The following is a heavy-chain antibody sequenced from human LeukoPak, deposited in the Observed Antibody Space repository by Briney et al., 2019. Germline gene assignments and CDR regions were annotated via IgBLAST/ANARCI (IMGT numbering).Heavy chain of an antibody. J-gene: IGHJ5*02. V-gene: IGHV1-18*01. CDR2: ISAYNGNT. CDR1: GYTFTSYG. D-gene: IGHD4-11*01. CDR3: ARDSSTVTLLGGWFDP. Sequence: ASVKVSCRASGYTFTSYGISWVRQAPGQGLEWMGWISAYNGNTNYAQKLQGRVTMTTDTSTSTAYMELRSLRSDDTAVYYCARDSSTVTLLGGWFDPWGQGTLVTVSS.